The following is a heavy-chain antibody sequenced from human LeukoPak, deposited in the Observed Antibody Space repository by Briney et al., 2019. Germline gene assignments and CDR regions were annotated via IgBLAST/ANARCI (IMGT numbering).Heavy chain of an antibody. CDR2: ITGGSSFI. V-gene: IGHV3-21*01. CDR1: GFTFSSYT. Sequence: SGGSLRLSCAASGFTFSSYTMTWVRQAPGKGLEWVSSITGGSSFIYYADSVKGRFTISRDNAKNSLYLQMNSLRAEDTAVYYCAELGITMIGGVWGKGTTVTISS. CDR3: AELGITMIGGV. D-gene: IGHD3-10*02. J-gene: IGHJ6*04.